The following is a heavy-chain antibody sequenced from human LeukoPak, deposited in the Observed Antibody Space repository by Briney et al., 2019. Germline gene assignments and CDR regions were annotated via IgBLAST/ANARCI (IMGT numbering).Heavy chain of an antibody. CDR2: INHSGST. V-gene: IGHV4-34*01. D-gene: IGHD4-11*01. CDR1: GGSISSYY. J-gene: IGHJ4*02. CDR3: ARGLLQYDY. Sequence: PSETLSLTCTVSGGSISSYYWSWIRQPPGKGLEWIGEINHSGSTNYNPSLKSRVTISVDTSKNQFSLKLSSVTAADTAVYYCARGLLQYDYWGQGTLVTVSS.